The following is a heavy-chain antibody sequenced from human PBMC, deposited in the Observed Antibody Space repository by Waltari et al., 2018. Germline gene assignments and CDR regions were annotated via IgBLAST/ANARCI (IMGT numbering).Heavy chain of an antibody. D-gene: IGHD5-12*01. Sequence: EVQLVESGGGLVKPGGSLRLSCAASGFTFSSYSMNWVRQAPGKGLEWVSSISSSSSYIYSADAVNGRFTISRDNAKNSLYLQMNSQRAEDTAVYYCARKISGYDFINYYYYMDVWGKGTTVTVSS. CDR2: ISSSSSYI. CDR3: ARKISGYDFINYYYYMDV. J-gene: IGHJ6*03. V-gene: IGHV3-21*01. CDR1: GFTFSSYS.